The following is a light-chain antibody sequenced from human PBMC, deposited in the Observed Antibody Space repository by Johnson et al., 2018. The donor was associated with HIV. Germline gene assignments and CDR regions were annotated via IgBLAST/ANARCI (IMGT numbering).Light chain of an antibody. V-gene: IGLV1-51*01. Sequence: QSLLTQPPSVSAAPGQEVTISCSGSSSNIGHNSVSWYQQFPGTAPKLLIYDNNKRPSGIPDRFSGSKSGTSATLGSTGLQTGDEADYYCGTWDSSLRVVFFGTGTKVTVL. J-gene: IGLJ1*01. CDR1: SSNIGHNS. CDR3: GTWDSSLRVVF. CDR2: DNN.